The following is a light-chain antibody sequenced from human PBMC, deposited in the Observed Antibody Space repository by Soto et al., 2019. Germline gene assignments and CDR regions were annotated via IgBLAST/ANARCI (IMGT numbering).Light chain of an antibody. Sequence: DVQMTQSPSSLSASVGDSVTITCRSSQTVKTYLNWYQHKPGKAPQLLIYASSRLQTGVASRFSGSGSGTYFSLTISSLKPEDFATYYCQQTSTTPGTFGQGTKVEIK. J-gene: IGKJ1*01. CDR3: QQTSTTPGT. CDR1: QTVKTY. CDR2: ASS. V-gene: IGKV1-39*01.